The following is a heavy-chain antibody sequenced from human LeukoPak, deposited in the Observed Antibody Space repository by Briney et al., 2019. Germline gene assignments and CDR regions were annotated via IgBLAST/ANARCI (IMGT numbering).Heavy chain of an antibody. CDR3: ARHAPGEGYSSFDY. V-gene: IGHV4-39*01. J-gene: IGHJ4*02. CDR1: GGSISSSNYY. CDR2: IYYSGST. Sequence: PSETLSLTCTVSGGSISSSNYYWGWIRQPPGKGLDWIGSIYYSGSTSYNPSLKSRVTISVDTSKNQFSLKLSSVTAADTAVYYCARHAPGEGYSSFDYWGQGTLVTVSS. D-gene: IGHD4-11*01.